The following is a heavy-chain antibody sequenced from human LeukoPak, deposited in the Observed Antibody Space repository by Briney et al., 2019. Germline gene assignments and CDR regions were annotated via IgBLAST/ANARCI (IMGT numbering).Heavy chain of an antibody. CDR2: IIPILGIA. V-gene: IGHV1-69*04. CDR1: GGTFSSYA. J-gene: IGHJ4*02. CDR3: ARVLSTFPGSSSWSLDY. D-gene: IGHD6-13*01. Sequence: SVKVSCKASGGTFSSYAISWVRQAPEQGLEWMGRIIPILGIANYAQKFQGRVTITADKSTSTAYMELSSLRSEDTAVYYCARVLSTFPGSSSWSLDYWGQGTLVTVFS.